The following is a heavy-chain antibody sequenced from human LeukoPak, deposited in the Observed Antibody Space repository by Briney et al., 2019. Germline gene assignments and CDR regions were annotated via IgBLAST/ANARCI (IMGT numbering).Heavy chain of an antibody. CDR3: ARSGLNRFDY. V-gene: IGHV3-21*04. CDR1: GFTFSSYS. J-gene: IGHJ4*02. D-gene: IGHD2-15*01. CDR2: ISSSSSYI. Sequence: GGPLRLSCAASGFTFSSYSMNWVRQAPGKGLEWVSSISSSSSYIYYADSVKGRFSISRDNSKNTLYLQMNSLRAEDTAAYYCARSGLNRFDYWGQGTLVTVSS.